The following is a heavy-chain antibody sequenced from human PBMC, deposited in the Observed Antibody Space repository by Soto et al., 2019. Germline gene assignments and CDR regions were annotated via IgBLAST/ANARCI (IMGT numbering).Heavy chain of an antibody. CDR1: GDSVSSNSAA. Sequence: SQTLSLTCDISGDSVSSNSAASNWIRQSPSRGLEWLGRTYYRSKWYNDYAVSVKSRITINPDTSKNQFSLQLNSVTPEDTAVYYCARDLGYSSSWYYYYYYGMDVWGQGTTVTVSS. V-gene: IGHV6-1*01. CDR2: TYYRSKWYN. CDR3: ARDLGYSSSWYYYYYYGMDV. D-gene: IGHD6-13*01. J-gene: IGHJ6*02.